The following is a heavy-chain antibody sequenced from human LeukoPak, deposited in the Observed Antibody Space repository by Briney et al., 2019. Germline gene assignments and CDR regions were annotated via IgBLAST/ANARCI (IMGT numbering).Heavy chain of an antibody. J-gene: IGHJ6*04. V-gene: IGHV3-48*04. CDR1: GFTFSSYS. CDR3: AELGITMIGGV. D-gene: IGHD3-10*02. CDR2: ISRSSGTI. Sequence: GGSLRLSCAASGFTFSSYSMNWVRQAPGKGLEWVSYISRSSGTIYYADSVKGRFTISRDNAKNSLYLQMNSLSAEDTAVYYCAELGITMIGGVWGKGTTVTISS.